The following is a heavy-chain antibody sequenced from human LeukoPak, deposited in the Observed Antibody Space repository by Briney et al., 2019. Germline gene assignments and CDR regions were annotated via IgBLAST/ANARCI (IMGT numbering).Heavy chain of an antibody. V-gene: IGHV3-30*18. D-gene: IGHD3-10*01. J-gene: IGHJ4*01. CDR1: GFSFSSYA. CDR2: ISYDGSDK. Sequence: GGSLRLSCAASGFSFSSYAMTWVRQAPGKGLEWVAVISYDGSDKYYADSVKGRFTISRDNSKNTLYLQMNSLRAEDTAVYYCAKDRVRGVVYFFDYWGHGTLVTVSS. CDR3: AKDRVRGVVYFFDY.